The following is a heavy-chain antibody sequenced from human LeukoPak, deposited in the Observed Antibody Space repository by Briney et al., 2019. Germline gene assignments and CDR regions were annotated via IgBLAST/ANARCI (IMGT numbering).Heavy chain of an antibody. CDR1: GFSFRSCG. CDR2: IQYDGSNK. CDR3: AKGAGGGLDY. D-gene: IGHD1-26*01. J-gene: IGHJ4*02. V-gene: IGHV3-30*02. Sequence: PGGSLRLSCAASGFSFRSCGMHWVRQAPGKGLEWVTFIQYDGSNKYYADSVKGRFTVFRDNSKNTLFLQMNSLRPADTAVYYWAKGAGGGLDYWAQGTLVTVS.